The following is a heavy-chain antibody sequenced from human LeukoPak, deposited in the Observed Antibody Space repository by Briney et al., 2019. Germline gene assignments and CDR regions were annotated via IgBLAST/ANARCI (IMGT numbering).Heavy chain of an antibody. Sequence: SETLSLTCTVSGGSISSGDYYWSWVRQPPGRGREGVGYIYDSGSTYYHPSLTTRVTISVDTSKNQFSLKLSSVTAADTAVYYCARVQSRTYYDFWSGYPSAFDIWGQGTMVTVSS. D-gene: IGHD3-3*01. CDR3: ARVQSRTYYDFWSGYPSAFDI. CDR1: GGSISSGDYY. V-gene: IGHV4-30-4*08. J-gene: IGHJ3*02. CDR2: IYDSGST.